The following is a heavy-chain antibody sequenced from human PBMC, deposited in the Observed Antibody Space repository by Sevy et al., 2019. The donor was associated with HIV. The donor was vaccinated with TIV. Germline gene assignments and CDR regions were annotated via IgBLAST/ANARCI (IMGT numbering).Heavy chain of an antibody. CDR1: GFTFSDYY. D-gene: IGHD1-7*01. CDR3: ARVRRNYGGQYFDY. V-gene: IGHV3-11*06. Sequence: GGSLRLSCAASGFTFSDYYMSWIRQAPGKGLEWVSYMSSGTSYTNYACSLKGRFTISRDNAKNSLYLQMNSLRAEDTAVYYCARVRRNYGGQYFDYWGQGTLVTVSS. J-gene: IGHJ4*02. CDR2: MSSGTSYT.